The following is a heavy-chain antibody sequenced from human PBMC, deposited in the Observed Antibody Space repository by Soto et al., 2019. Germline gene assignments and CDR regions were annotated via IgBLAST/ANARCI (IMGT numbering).Heavy chain of an antibody. Sequence: QVQVVQSGAEVKKPGSSVKISCKASGRIFSSFPTSWVRQVPGQGLEWMGGVISASGSVTYAPKFQGRVKMTAVNSAGIGYMELTSLTSEDTDIYYCARVGSRDAYNYVLDQWGPGTMVTVSS. CDR3: ARVGSRDAYNYVLDQ. V-gene: IGHV1-69*06. D-gene: IGHD5-18*01. CDR1: GRIFSSFP. J-gene: IGHJ1*01. CDR2: VISASGSV.